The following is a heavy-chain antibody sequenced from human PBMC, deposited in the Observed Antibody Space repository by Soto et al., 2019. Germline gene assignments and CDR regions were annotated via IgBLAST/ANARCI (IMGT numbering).Heavy chain of an antibody. CDR2: IYYSGST. V-gene: IGHV4-39*01. CDR1: GGSISSSSYY. J-gene: IGHJ5*02. CDR3: ARHLFFDPRSGSSRFDP. Sequence: SETLSLTCTVSGGSISSSSYYWGWIRQPPGKGLEWIGSIYYSGSTYYNPSLKSRVTISVDTSKNQFSLKLSSVTAADTAVYYCARHLFFDPRSGSSRFDPWGQGTLVTVSS. D-gene: IGHD3-3*01.